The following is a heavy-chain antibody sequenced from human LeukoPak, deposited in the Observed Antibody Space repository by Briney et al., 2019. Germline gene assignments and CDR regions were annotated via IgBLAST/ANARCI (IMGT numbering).Heavy chain of an antibody. CDR1: GGSISSYY. D-gene: IGHD3-22*01. Sequence: SETLSLTCTVSGGSISSYYWSWIRQPPGKGLEWIGYIYYSGSTNYNPSLKSRVTISVDTSKNQFSLKLSSVTAADTAVYYCARDPFYDSSGEDAFDIWGQGTMVTVSS. CDR2: IYYSGST. CDR3: ARDPFYDSSGEDAFDI. J-gene: IGHJ3*02. V-gene: IGHV4-59*01.